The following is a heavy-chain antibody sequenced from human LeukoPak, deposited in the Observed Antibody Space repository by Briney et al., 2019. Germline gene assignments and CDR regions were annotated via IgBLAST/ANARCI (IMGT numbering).Heavy chain of an antibody. CDR1: GFTVSGNY. D-gene: IGHD5-24*01. CDR2: IYSDGST. V-gene: IGHV3-66*01. Sequence: PGGSLRLSCAASGFTVSGNYMSWVRQAPGKGLEWVSIIYSDGSTYYADSVKGRFTISRDNSENTLYLQMNSLRAEDTAVYYCAREEMATHAFDIWGQGTMVTVSS. J-gene: IGHJ3*02. CDR3: AREEMATHAFDI.